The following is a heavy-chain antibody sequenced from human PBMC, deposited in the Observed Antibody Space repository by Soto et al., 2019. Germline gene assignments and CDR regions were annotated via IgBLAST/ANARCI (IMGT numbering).Heavy chain of an antibody. CDR1: GFSLSTSGVG. V-gene: IGHV2-5*02. CDR3: AHSSSTSPHVLTPHFFDY. D-gene: IGHD2-8*01. CDR2: IYWDDDK. Sequence: SGPTLVNPTQTLTLTCTFSGFSLSTSGVGVGWIRQPPGKALEWLALIYWDDDKRYSPSLTSRLTITKDTSKNQVVLTMTNMDPVDTATYYCAHSSSTSPHVLTPHFFDYWGQGTLVTVSS. J-gene: IGHJ4*02.